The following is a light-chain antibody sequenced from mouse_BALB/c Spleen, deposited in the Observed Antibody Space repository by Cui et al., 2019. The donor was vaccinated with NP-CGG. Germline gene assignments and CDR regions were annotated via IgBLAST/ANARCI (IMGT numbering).Light chain of an antibody. CDR3: ALWYSNHWV. V-gene: IGLV1*01. Sequence: QAVLTQDSALTTSPGETVPLTTCRSSTGAVTTSNYANWVQEKPDHLFTGLIGGTNNRAPGVPARFSGSLIGDKAALTITGAQTEDEAIYFCALWYSNHWVFGGGTKLTVL. CDR2: GTN. J-gene: IGLJ1*01. CDR1: TGAVTTSNY.